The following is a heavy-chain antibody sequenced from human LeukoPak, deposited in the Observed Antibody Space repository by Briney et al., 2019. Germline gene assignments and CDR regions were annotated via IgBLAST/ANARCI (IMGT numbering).Heavy chain of an antibody. Sequence: SETLSLTCTVSGASMSDYYWSWIRQPPGKGLEWSGYIYYTGSTNYNPSLKSRVTMSVDTSKNQISLKLSSVTAADSAVYYCVRRVRYFGQNDYWGQGPLVTVSS. CDR3: VRRVRYFGQNDY. CDR1: GASMSDYY. CDR2: IYYTGST. J-gene: IGHJ4*02. D-gene: IGHD3-9*01. V-gene: IGHV4-59*08.